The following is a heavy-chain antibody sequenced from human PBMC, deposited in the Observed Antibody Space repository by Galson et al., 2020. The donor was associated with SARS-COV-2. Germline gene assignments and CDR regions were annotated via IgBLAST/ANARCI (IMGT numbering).Heavy chain of an antibody. CDR2: FDPEDGET. Sequence: ASVKVSCKVSGYTLTELSMHWVRQAPGKGLEWMGGFDPEDGETIYALKFQGRVTMTEDTSTDTAYMELSSLRSEDTAVYYCATDFAIFGVVILHYWGQGTLVTVSS. V-gene: IGHV1-24*01. CDR3: ATDFAIFGVVILHY. CDR1: GYTLTELS. D-gene: IGHD3-3*01. J-gene: IGHJ4*02.